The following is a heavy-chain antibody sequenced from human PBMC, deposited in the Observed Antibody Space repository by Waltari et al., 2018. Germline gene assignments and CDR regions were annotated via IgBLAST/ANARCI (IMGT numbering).Heavy chain of an antibody. V-gene: IGHV3-48*04. D-gene: IGHD3-10*01. CDR3: ARGTPGFFDI. Sequence: EVQLVESGGGLVQPGGSLRLSCAASGFTFSSYIMNWVRQPPGKGVEWISYITASGGAIYYADSVKGRFSISRDGAKKSLYLQMNSLRAEDTAVYYCARGTPGFFDIWGQGTMVTVSS. CDR1: GFTFSSYI. CDR2: ITASGGAI. J-gene: IGHJ3*02.